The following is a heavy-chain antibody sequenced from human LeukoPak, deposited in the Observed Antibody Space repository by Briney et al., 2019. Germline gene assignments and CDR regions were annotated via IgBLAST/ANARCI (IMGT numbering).Heavy chain of an antibody. Sequence: PGGSLRLSCAVSGFTVSTNYMSWVRQAPGKGLEWVSIIYADGRTFYAASVKGRFTISRDDSQNTLSLQMNGLRAEDPAVYYCTRVVGGTASIDYCDYWGQGTLVTVSS. CDR2: IYADGRT. D-gene: IGHD2-21*01. CDR3: TRVVGGTASIDYCDY. V-gene: IGHV3-66*01. CDR1: GFTVSTNY. J-gene: IGHJ4*02.